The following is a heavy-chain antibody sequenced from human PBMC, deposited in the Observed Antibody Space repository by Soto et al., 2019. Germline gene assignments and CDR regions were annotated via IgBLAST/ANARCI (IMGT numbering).Heavy chain of an antibody. CDR2: IWYDGSNK. J-gene: IGHJ4*02. CDR3: ARDYVGFFFDY. D-gene: IGHD3-16*01. V-gene: IGHV3-33*01. Sequence: QVQLVESGGGVVQPGRSLRLSCAASGFTFSSYGMHWVRQAPGKGLEWVAVIWYDGSNKYYADSVKGRFTISRDNSKNTLYLKMNTLRAEDTAVYYCARDYVGFFFDYWGQGTLVTVSS. CDR1: GFTFSSYG.